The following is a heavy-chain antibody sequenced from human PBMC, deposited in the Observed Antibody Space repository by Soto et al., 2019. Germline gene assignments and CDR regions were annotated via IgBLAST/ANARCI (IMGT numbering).Heavy chain of an antibody. CDR1: GYTFTSYG. CDR3: ARDRKYCSSTSCYAHNFQH. CDR2: ISAYNGNT. V-gene: IGHV1-18*01. Sequence: GASVKVSCKASGYTFTSYGIGWVRQAPGQGLEWMGWISAYNGNTNYAQKLQGRVTMTTDTSTSTAYMELRSLRSDDTAVYYCARDRKYCSSTSCYAHNFQHWGQGTLVTVSS. J-gene: IGHJ1*01. D-gene: IGHD2-2*01.